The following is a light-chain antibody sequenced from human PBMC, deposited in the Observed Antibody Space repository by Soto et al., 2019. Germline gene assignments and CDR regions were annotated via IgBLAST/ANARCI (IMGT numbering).Light chain of an antibody. CDR2: GNI. CDR3: QPYDSSLEVA. CDR1: RSNIGAGYD. V-gene: IGLV1-40*01. J-gene: IGLJ2*01. Sequence: QSVLTKPPLVSRAPGQRVTISCTESRSNIGAGYDVNWYQQLPGTAPKLLIYGNINRPSGVPDRFSESKSGTSASLAITGLQAEDEDDYYCQPYDSSLEVAFGGGTKLTVL.